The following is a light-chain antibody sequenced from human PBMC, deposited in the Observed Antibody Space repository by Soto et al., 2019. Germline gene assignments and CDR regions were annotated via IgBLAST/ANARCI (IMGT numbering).Light chain of an antibody. CDR2: KAS. CDR3: QQYYSTPPNT. V-gene: IGKV1-5*03. CDR1: PTISSW. J-gene: IGKJ2*01. Sequence: DIQMTQSPSTLSGSVGDRVIITCRASPTISSWLAWYQQKPAKAPKLLIYKASTLKSGVPSRFSGSGSWTDLTLTISSLQAEDVAVYYCQQYYSTPPNTFGQGTKVDIK.